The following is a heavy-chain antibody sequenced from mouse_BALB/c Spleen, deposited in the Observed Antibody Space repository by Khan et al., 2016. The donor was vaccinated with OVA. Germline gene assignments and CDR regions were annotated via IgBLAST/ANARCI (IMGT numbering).Heavy chain of an antibody. CDR3: GKISEGNDAWFAY. CDR2: IDPANGNT. V-gene: IGHV14-3*02. Sequence: VQLKESGAELVKPGASVKLSCTASGFTIKDTYMHWVKQRPEQGLEWIGRIDPANGNTKYDPKFQGKATITADTSSNTAYLQLSSLTSEDTAVYYCGKISEGNDAWFAYWGQGTLVTVSA. D-gene: IGHD2-2*01. CDR1: GFTIKDTY. J-gene: IGHJ3*01.